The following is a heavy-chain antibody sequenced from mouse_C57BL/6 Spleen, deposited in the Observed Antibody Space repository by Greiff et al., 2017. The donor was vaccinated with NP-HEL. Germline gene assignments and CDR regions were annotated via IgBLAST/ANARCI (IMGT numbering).Heavy chain of an antibody. V-gene: IGHV1-64*01. CDR1: GYTFTSYW. Sequence: QVQLQQPGAELVKPGASVKLSCKASGYTFTSYWMHWVKQRPGQGLEWIGMIHPNSGSTNYNEKFKSKATLTVDKSSSTAYMQLSSLTSEDSAVYYCASYYGSSQFFYYAMDYWGQGTSVTVSS. CDR3: ASYYGSSQFFYYAMDY. D-gene: IGHD1-1*01. CDR2: IHPNSGST. J-gene: IGHJ4*01.